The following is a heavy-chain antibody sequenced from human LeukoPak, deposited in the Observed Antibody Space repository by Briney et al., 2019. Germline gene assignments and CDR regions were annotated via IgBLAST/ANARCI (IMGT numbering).Heavy chain of an antibody. Sequence: GGSLRLSCAASGFTFSSYWMSWVRQAPGKGLEWVANIKQDGSEKYYVDSVKGRFTISRDNSKNTLYLQMNSLRAEDTAVYYCAKETPIAAVAGTGSDYWGQGTLVTVSS. V-gene: IGHV3-7*03. D-gene: IGHD6-19*01. CDR1: GFTFSSYW. CDR2: IKQDGSEK. CDR3: AKETPIAAVAGTGSDY. J-gene: IGHJ4*02.